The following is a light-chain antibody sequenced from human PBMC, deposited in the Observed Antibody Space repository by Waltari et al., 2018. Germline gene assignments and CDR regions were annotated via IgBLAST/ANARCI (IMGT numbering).Light chain of an antibody. J-gene: IGKJ4*01. Sequence: DIQMTQSPSSLSTSVAARVSITCRASQGIRNSIAWYQQKRGKAPELLVYATSRLQSGVPTRFSGSGSGTDYTLTISRLQPEDFAVYYCQQYYSNPLTFGGGTKLEIK. V-gene: IGKV1-NL1*01. CDR1: QGIRNS. CDR2: ATS. CDR3: QQYYSNPLT.